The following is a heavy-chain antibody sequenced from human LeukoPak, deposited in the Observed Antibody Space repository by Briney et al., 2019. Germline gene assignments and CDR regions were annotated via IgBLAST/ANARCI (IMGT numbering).Heavy chain of an antibody. Sequence: PGGSLRLSCAASGFTFSSYAMHWVRQAPGKGLDWVAVISYDGRKKFHANSVKGRFTISRDNSQHTLYLQMNSLSVEGTAVYYCVRERGNWGLDEWGQGTLVSVSS. D-gene: IGHD7-27*01. J-gene: IGHJ4*02. CDR3: VRERGNWGLDE. CDR1: GFTFSSYA. CDR2: ISYDGRKK. V-gene: IGHV3-30*04.